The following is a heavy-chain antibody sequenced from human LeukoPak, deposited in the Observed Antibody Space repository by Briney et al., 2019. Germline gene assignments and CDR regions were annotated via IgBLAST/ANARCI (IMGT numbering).Heavy chain of an antibody. D-gene: IGHD3-10*01. J-gene: IGHJ5*02. CDR2: IYYSGST. CDR3: ARETYYYGSGSYPRGGNWFDP. V-gene: IGHV4-30-4*08. CDR1: GGSISSGDYY. Sequence: SETLSLTCTVSGGSISSGDYYWSWIRQPPGKGLEWIGYIYYSGSTYYNPSLKSRVTISVDTSKNQFSLKLSSVTAADTAVYYCARETYYYGSGSYPRGGNWFDPWGQGTLATVSS.